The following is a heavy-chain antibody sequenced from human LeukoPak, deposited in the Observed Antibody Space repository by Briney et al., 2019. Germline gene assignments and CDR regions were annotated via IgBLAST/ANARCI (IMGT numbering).Heavy chain of an antibody. D-gene: IGHD3-10*01. CDR1: GFTFSSYS. CDR2: ISGSGGST. J-gene: IGHJ4*02. V-gene: IGHV3-23*01. CDR3: AKKPGGSGSYSDY. Sequence: GGSLRLSCAASGFTFSSYSMNWVRQAPGKGLEWVSAISGSGGSTYYADSVKGRFTISRDNSKNTLYLQMNSLRAEDTAVYYCAKKPGGSGSYSDYWGQGTLVTVSS.